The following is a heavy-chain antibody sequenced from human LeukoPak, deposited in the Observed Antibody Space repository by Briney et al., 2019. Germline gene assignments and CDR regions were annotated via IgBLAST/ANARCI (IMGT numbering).Heavy chain of an antibody. CDR1: GFTFSSYE. CDR2: ISSSGSTI. J-gene: IGHJ4*02. Sequence: GGSLRLSCAASGFTFSSYEMNWARQAPGKGLEWVSCISSSGSTIYYADSVKGRFTISRDNAKNSLYLQMNSLRAEDTAVYYCARDSGIAARGGYFDYWGQGTLVTVSS. D-gene: IGHD6-6*01. CDR3: ARDSGIAARGGYFDY. V-gene: IGHV3-48*03.